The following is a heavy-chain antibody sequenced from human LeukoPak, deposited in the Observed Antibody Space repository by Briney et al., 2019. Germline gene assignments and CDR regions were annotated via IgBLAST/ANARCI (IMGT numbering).Heavy chain of an antibody. Sequence: SETLSLTCAVYGGSFSGYYWSWIRQPPGKGLEWIGEINHSGGTNYNPSLKSRVTISVDTSKNQFSLKLSSVTAADTAVYYCARGYSSVRGAFDIWGQGTMVTVSS. CDR2: INHSGGT. CDR1: GGSFSGYY. D-gene: IGHD6-19*01. J-gene: IGHJ3*02. CDR3: ARGYSSVRGAFDI. V-gene: IGHV4-34*01.